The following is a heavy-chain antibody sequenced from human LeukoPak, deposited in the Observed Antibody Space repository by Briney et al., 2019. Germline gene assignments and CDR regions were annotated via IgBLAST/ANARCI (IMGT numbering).Heavy chain of an antibody. CDR2: IHPNDGST. CDR1: GYPFNNHF. D-gene: IGHD2-2*01. Sequence: ASVKVSCKASGYPFNNHFMHWVRQAPGQGLEWMGLIHPNDGSTTYAQRFQGRVTMTRDTSTNTAYMELSRLRSDDTAVFYCAREVCDGTSCSNWFDPWGRGTLVTVAS. J-gene: IGHJ5*02. V-gene: IGHV1-46*02. CDR3: AREVCDGTSCSNWFDP.